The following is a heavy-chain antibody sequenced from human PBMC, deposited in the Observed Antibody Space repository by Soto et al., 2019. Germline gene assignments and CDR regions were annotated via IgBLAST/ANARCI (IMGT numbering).Heavy chain of an antibody. J-gene: IGHJ6*02. D-gene: IGHD3-10*01. CDR3: ARAQFSRIRGVIDYYYYYGMDV. V-gene: IGHV4-31*03. Sequence: SETQSLTYTVSGGSISSGGYYWSWIRQHPGKGLEWIGYIYYSGSTYYNPSLKSRVTISVDTSKNQFSLKLSSVTAADTAVYYCARAQFSRIRGVIDYYYYYGMDVWGQGTTVTVSS. CDR2: IYYSGST. CDR1: GGSISSGGYY.